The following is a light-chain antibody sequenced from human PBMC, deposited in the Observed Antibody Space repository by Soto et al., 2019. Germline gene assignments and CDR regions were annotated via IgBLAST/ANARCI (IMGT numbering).Light chain of an antibody. CDR2: AAF. V-gene: IGKV1-27*01. J-gene: IGKJ4*01. Sequence: DIQMTQSPSSLSASVGDRVTITCRASQGISNYLAWYQQKPGQVPKLLIYAAFTLQSGVPSRFSGSGSGTVFTLTISSLQPEDFATYYCQNYNSAPRLTFGGGTKVEIQ. CDR1: QGISNY. CDR3: QNYNSAPRLT.